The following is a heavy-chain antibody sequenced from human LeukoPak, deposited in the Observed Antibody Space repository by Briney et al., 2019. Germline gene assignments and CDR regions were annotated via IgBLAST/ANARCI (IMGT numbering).Heavy chain of an antibody. J-gene: IGHJ4*02. CDR2: ISGSGGST. V-gene: IGHV3-23*01. CDR3: ANRGKYCSSTSCLGSAQVDY. Sequence: PGGSLRLSCAASGFTFSSYAMSWVRQAPGKGLEWVSTISGSGGSTYYADSVKGRFAISRDNSKNTLYLQMNSLRAEDTAVYYCANRGKYCSSTSCLGSAQVDYWGQGTLVTVSS. D-gene: IGHD2-2*01. CDR1: GFTFSSYA.